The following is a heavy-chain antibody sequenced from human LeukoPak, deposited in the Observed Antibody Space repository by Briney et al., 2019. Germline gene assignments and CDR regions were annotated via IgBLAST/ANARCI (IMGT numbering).Heavy chain of an antibody. V-gene: IGHV4-38-2*02. D-gene: IGHD5-18*01. CDR1: GYFISSGYY. J-gene: IGHJ6*03. CDR2: IHHSGST. Sequence: SETLSLTCTVSGYFISSGYYWGWIRQPPGKGLQWIGSIHHSGSTYYNPSLKSRVTISVDTSKNQFSLKLSSVTAADTAVYYCARTTEGGYSYGYFYYYYMDVWGKGTTVTISS. CDR3: ARTTEGGYSYGYFYYYYMDV.